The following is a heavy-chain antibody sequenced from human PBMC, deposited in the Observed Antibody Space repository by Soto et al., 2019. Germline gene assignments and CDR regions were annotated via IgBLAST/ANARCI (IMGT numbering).Heavy chain of an antibody. CDR2: IYYGGTI. J-gene: IGHJ4*02. CDR3: AMYYGHGQDY. V-gene: IGHV4-59*01. Sequence: QVQLHQSGPGLVKPSETLSLTCSVSGASITNYYWTWIRQYPGKGLEWIGYIYYGGTINYNSSLKGRVTVSVDMSTNHFSLTLNSVTAADTDVYYCAMYYGHGQDYWGQGTLVTVSS. CDR1: GASITNYY. D-gene: IGHD3-10*01.